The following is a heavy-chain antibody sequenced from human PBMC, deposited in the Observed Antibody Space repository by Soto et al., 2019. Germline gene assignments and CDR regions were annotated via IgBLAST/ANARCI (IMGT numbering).Heavy chain of an antibody. D-gene: IGHD1-1*01. J-gene: IGHJ4*02. V-gene: IGHV4-59*08. CDR3: ASTTFGGYSDY. CDR1: GGSISSYY. CDR2: ICYSGST. Sequence: SETLSLTCTVSGGSISSYYWSWIRQPPGKGLEWIGYICYSGSTNYNPSLKSRVTISVDTSKNQFSLKLSSVTAADTAVYYCASTTFGGYSDYWGQGTLVTVSS.